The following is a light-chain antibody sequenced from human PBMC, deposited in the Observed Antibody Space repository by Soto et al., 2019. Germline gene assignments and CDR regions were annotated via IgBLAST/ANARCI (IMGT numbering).Light chain of an antibody. Sequence: SQMTQSPSTLSASVAPRVAITGRASQSISSWLAWYQQKPGKAPKLLIYDASSLESGVPSRFSGSGSGTEFTLTISNLQPDDFATYYCQQYNSLWTFGQGTKVDI. CDR1: QSISSW. J-gene: IGKJ1*01. V-gene: IGKV1-5*01. CDR3: QQYNSLWT. CDR2: DAS.